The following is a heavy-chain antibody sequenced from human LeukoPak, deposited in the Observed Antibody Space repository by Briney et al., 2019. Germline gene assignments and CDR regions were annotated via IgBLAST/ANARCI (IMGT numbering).Heavy chain of an antibody. D-gene: IGHD6-13*01. CDR2: ISYDGSNK. J-gene: IGHJ4*02. V-gene: IGHV3-30-3*01. CDR1: GFTFSSYA. CDR3: ARDEGSSSCPGSY. Sequence: GRSLRLSCAASGFTFSSYAMHWVRQAPGKGLEWVAVISYDGSNKYYADSVKGRFTISRDNSKNTLYLQMNSLRAEDTAVYYCARDEGSSSCPGSYWGQGTLVTVSS.